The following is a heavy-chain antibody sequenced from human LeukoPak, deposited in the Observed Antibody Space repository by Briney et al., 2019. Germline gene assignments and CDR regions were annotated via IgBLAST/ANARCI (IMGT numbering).Heavy chain of an antibody. V-gene: IGHV3-23*01. CDR2: ISGSGGST. CDR1: GFIFSAYA. Sequence: GGSLRLSCAASGFIFSAYAMSWVRQAPGKGLEWVSAISGSGGSTSYADSVKGRFTISRDNSKNTLYLQVNSLRAEDTAIYYCAKGDGSGWYTGSDYWGQGTLVTVSS. D-gene: IGHD6-19*01. CDR3: AKGDGSGWYTGSDY. J-gene: IGHJ4*02.